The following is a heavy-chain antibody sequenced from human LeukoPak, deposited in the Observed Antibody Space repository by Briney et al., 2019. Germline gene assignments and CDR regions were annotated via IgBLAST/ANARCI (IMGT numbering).Heavy chain of an antibody. J-gene: IGHJ4*02. CDR2: IYYSGST. Sequence: SQTLSLTCTVSGGSINSGGYYWSWIRQHPGKGLEWIGYIYYSGSTNYNPSLKSRVTISVDTSKNQFSLKLSSVTAADTAVYYCARDKFGDLDYWGQGTLVTVSS. D-gene: IGHD3-10*01. CDR1: GGSINSGGYY. CDR3: ARDKFGDLDY. V-gene: IGHV4-61*08.